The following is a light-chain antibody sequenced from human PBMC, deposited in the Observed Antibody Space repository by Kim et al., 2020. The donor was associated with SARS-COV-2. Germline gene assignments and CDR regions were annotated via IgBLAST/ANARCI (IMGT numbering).Light chain of an antibody. V-gene: IGKV1-27*01. CDR3: QKYDSAPWT. CDR1: QDISNY. Sequence: DIQMTQSPSSLSASVGDRVTVTCRASQDISNYLAWYQQKPGKVPSLLIYAASALQSGVPSRFSDSGSGTDFALTISSLQPEDVATYFCQKYDSAPWTFGQGTKVDIK. J-gene: IGKJ1*01. CDR2: AAS.